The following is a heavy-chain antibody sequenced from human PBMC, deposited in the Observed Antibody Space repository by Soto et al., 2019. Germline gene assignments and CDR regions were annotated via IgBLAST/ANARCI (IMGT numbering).Heavy chain of an antibody. CDR1: GGTFSSYA. J-gene: IGHJ6*02. D-gene: IGHD6-13*01. CDR3: AYRLSAAGKPYYYYGMDV. V-gene: IGHV1-69*01. Sequence: GASVKVSCKASGGTFSSYAISWVRQAPGQGLEWMGGIIPIFGTANYAQKFQGRVTITADESTSTAYMELSSLRSEDTAVYYCAYRLSAAGKPYYYYGMDVWGQGTTVTVSS. CDR2: IIPIFGTA.